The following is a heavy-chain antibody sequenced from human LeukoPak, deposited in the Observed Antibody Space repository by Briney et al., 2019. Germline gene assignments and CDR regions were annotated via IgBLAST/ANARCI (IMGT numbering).Heavy chain of an antibody. CDR3: ARTTSLTASGYDY. CDR1: GYTFTSYH. V-gene: IGHV1-8*03. J-gene: IGHJ4*02. Sequence: ASVKVSCKTSGYTFTSYHINWVRQATGQGLEWMGWMNPYSGDGGYAQKFQGRVSITSDTSIGTAYMELSSLRSDDTAVYFCARTTSLTASGYDYWGQGTLVTVSS. CDR2: MNPYSGDG. D-gene: IGHD4-17*01.